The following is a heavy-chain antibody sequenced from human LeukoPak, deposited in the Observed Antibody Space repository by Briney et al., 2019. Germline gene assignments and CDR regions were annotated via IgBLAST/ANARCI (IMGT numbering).Heavy chain of an antibody. Sequence: ASVTLSCKASGYSFSVYYIHWVRQAPGQGLQWMGRMSPNSGGPDYAQTIQGRVTMARDTSTNTVYMQLIWLRADDAAVYYCARAYYGNNPTHFDYWGQGTLVTVSS. CDR1: GYSFSVYY. V-gene: IGHV1-2*06. D-gene: IGHD4-11*01. CDR3: ARAYYGNNPTHFDY. CDR2: MSPNSGGP. J-gene: IGHJ4*02.